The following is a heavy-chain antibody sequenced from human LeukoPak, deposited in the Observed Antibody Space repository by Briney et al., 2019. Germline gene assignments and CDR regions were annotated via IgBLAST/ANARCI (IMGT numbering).Heavy chain of an antibody. CDR3: AREGAVGVITLDDAFDI. J-gene: IGHJ3*02. D-gene: IGHD3-10*01. CDR1: GGSISSYY. V-gene: IGHV4-59*01. CDR2: IYYSGST. Sequence: SETLSLTCTVSGGSISSYYWSWIRQPPGKGLEWIGYIYYSGSTNYNPSLKSRVTISVDTSKNQFSLKLSSVTAADTAVYYCAREGAVGVITLDDAFDIWGQGIMVTVSS.